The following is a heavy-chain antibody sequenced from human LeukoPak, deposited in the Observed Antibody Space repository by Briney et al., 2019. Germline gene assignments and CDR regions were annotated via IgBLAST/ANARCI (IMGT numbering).Heavy chain of an antibody. CDR2: VSDYNGHT. Sequence: ASVKVSCRTSGFVFNNFGISWVRQAPGQGFEWMGWVSDYNGHTDYVRKFQGRVTMTTDTSTKTAYMELRGLRFDDTAVYYCARGDSSWYFDYWGQGTLVTVSS. D-gene: IGHD6-13*01. J-gene: IGHJ4*02. CDR3: ARGDSSWYFDY. CDR1: GFVFNNFG. V-gene: IGHV1-18*01.